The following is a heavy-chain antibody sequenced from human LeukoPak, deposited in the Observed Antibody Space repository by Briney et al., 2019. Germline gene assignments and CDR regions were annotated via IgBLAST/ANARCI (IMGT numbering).Heavy chain of an antibody. V-gene: IGHV3-7*01. CDR1: GFTFSSYW. D-gene: IGHD2-15*01. CDR3: ARRPVPDAAYYFDY. CDR2: IKQDGSEK. Sequence: PGGSLRLSCAASGFTFSSYWMSWVRQAPGKGLEWVANIKQDGSEKYYVDSVKGRFTISRDNAKNSLYLQMNSLRAEDTAVYYCARRPVPDAAYYFDYWGQGTLVTVSS. J-gene: IGHJ4*02.